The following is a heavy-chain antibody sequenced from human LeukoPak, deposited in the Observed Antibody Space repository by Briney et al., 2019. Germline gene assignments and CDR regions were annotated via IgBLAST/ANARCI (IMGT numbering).Heavy chain of an antibody. CDR3: ATYSHWVAGDV. CDR2: MNQDGNEK. CDR1: GFTFSESW. V-gene: IGHV3-7*01. J-gene: IGHJ6*02. D-gene: IGHD3-16*01. Sequence: GGSLRLSCAASGFTFSESWMSWVRQAPGKGLEWVANMNQDGNEKDYVDSVKGRFTITRDNARKSLYLQMSSLRVEDTAVYYCATYSHWVAGDVWGQGTTVTVSS.